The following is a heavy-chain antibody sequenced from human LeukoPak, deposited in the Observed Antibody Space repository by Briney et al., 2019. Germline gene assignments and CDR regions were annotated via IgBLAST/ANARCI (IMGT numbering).Heavy chain of an antibody. CDR2: MNPHSRNT. V-gene: IGHV1-8*01. J-gene: IGHJ4*02. CDR3: ARGPNYDFWSGYAIDY. CDR1: VYTFTSYD. D-gene: IGHD3-3*01. Sequence: ASVKVSCKASVYTFTSYDINWVRQATGQGLEWMGWMNPHSRNTGYAQKFQGRVTMTRNTSISTDYMELSSLRSEDTAVYYCARGPNYDFWSGYAIDYWGQGTLV.